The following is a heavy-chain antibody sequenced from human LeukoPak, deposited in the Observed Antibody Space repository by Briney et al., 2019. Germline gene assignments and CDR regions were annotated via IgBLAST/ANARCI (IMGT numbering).Heavy chain of an antibody. Sequence: WIRQAPGKGLEWVAFIRYDGSNKYYADSVKGRFTISRDNSKNTLYLQMNSLRAEDTAVYYCAKDFPRFYDFWSGYELDYWGQGTLVTVSS. J-gene: IGHJ4*02. D-gene: IGHD3-3*01. CDR3: AKDFPRFYDFWSGYELDY. CDR2: IRYDGSNK. V-gene: IGHV3-30*02.